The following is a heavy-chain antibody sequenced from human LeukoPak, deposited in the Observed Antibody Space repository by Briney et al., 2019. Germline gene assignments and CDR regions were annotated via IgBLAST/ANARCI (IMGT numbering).Heavy chain of an antibody. CDR2: ISAYNGNT. J-gene: IGHJ4*02. V-gene: IGHV1-18*01. CDR3: ARRGYCSGGSCYPADY. Sequence: ASVKVSCKASGYTFTSYGISWVRQAPGQGLEWMGWISAYNGNTHYAQKLQGRVTMTPDTSTSTVYMELRSLRSDDTAVYYCARRGYCSGGSCYPADYWGQGTLVTVSS. D-gene: IGHD2-15*01. CDR1: GYTFTSYG.